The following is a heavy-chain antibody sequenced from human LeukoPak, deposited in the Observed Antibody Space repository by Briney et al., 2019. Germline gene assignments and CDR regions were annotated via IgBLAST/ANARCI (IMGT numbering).Heavy chain of an antibody. CDR3: ARRKSKEYQLLYFDY. J-gene: IGHJ4*02. CDR2: ISAYNGNT. D-gene: IGHD2-2*01. Sequence: ASVKVSCKASGYTFTSYGISWVRQAPGQGLEWMGWISAYNGNTNYAQKLQGRVTMTTDTSTSTAYMELRSLRSDDTAVYYCARRKSKEYQLLYFDYWGQGTLVTVSS. CDR1: GYTFTSYG. V-gene: IGHV1-18*01.